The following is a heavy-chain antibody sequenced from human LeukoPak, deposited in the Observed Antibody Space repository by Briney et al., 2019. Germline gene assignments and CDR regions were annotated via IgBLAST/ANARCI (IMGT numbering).Heavy chain of an antibody. CDR3: ARVGSDWNDVRYNWFDP. V-gene: IGHV4-59*12. CDR2: IFQSGST. CDR1: GGSISPYY. Sequence: KPSETLSLTCTVSGGSISPYYWSWIRQPPGKGLEWIGYIFQSGSTYYNPSLKSRVTISVDRSKNQFSLKLSSVTAADTAVYYCARVGSDWNDVRYNWFDPWDQGTLVTVSS. D-gene: IGHD1-1*01. J-gene: IGHJ5*02.